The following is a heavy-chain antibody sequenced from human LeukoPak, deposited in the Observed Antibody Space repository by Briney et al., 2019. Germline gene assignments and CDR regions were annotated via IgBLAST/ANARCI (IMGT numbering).Heavy chain of an antibody. Sequence: PGRSLRLSCSASGFTFDDYAMHWVRQAPGKGLEWVSGISWNSGSIGYADSVKGRFTISRDNAKNSLYLQMNSLRAEDTAVYYCASRGRGGGYWYFDLWGRGTLVTVSS. J-gene: IGHJ2*01. V-gene: IGHV3-9*01. CDR3: ASRGRGGGYWYFDL. CDR2: ISWNSGSI. CDR1: GFTFDDYA. D-gene: IGHD3-10*01.